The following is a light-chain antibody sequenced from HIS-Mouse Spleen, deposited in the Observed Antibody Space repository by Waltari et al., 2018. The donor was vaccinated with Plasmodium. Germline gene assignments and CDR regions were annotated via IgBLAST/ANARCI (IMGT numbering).Light chain of an antibody. J-gene: IGLJ1*01. CDR2: DVS. CDR3: SSYTSSSTLV. Sequence: QSALTQPASVSGSPGQSITISSTGTSSDVGGSNYVSWYQQHPGKAPKLMIYDVSNRPSGVSNRFSGSKSGNTASLTISGLQAEDEADYYCSSYTSSSTLVFGTGTKVTVL. V-gene: IGLV2-14*03. CDR1: SSDVGGSNY.